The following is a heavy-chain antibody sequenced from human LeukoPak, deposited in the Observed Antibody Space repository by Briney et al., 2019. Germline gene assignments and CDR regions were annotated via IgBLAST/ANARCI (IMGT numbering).Heavy chain of an antibody. V-gene: IGHV3-21*01. J-gene: IGHJ4*02. CDR2: ISADSSHI. CDR3: AKEQNSSGWPYYFDY. CDR1: GFTFSNSA. D-gene: IGHD6-19*01. Sequence: GGSLRLSCAASGFTFSNSAMNWVRQAPGKGLEWVSLISADSSHIYYADSVKGRFTISRDNSKNTLYLQMNSLRAEDTAVYYCAKEQNSSGWPYYFDYWGQGTLVTVSS.